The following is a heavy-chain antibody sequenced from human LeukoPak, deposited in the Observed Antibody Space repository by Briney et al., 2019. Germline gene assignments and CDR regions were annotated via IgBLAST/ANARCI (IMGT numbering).Heavy chain of an antibody. D-gene: IGHD6-6*01. Sequence: ASVKVSCKASCYTFTSYGISWLRQDPGQGLEWMGWISAYNGNTNYAQKLQGRVTMTTDTSTSTAYMELRSLRSDDTAVYYCARTTLSSSSVTDWGQGTLVTVSS. J-gene: IGHJ4*02. CDR2: ISAYNGNT. CDR1: CYTFTSYG. V-gene: IGHV1-18*04. CDR3: ARTTLSSSSVTD.